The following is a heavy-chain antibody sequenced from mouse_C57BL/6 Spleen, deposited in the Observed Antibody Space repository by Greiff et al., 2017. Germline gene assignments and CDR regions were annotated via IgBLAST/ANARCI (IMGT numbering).Heavy chain of an antibody. Sequence: VQLQQSGAELVKPGASVKLSCTASGFNIKDYYMHWVKQRTEQGLEWIGRIDPEDGETKYASKFQGKATITADTSSNTAYLQLSSLTSEDTAVYYCARSFYGNYGGYAMDYWGQGTSVTVSS. J-gene: IGHJ4*01. CDR1: GFNIKDYY. V-gene: IGHV14-2*01. D-gene: IGHD2-10*01. CDR2: IDPEDGET. CDR3: ARSFYGNYGGYAMDY.